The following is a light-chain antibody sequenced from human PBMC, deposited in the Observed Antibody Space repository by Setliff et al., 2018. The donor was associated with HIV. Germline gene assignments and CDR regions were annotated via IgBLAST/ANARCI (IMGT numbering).Light chain of an antibody. CDR3: SSYTTSDTLV. CDR2: DVS. Sequence: QSALTQPASVSGSPGQSITISCTGTSSDVGGYTYVSWYQQHPGKAPKLMIYDVSNRPSGVSDRFSGSKSGNTASLTISGLQAEDEADYYCSSYTTSDTLVFGTGTKGTVL. CDR1: SSDVGGYTY. J-gene: IGLJ1*01. V-gene: IGLV2-14*03.